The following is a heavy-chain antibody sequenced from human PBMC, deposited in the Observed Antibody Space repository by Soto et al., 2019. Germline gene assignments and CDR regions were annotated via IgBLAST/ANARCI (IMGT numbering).Heavy chain of an antibody. CDR1: GYTFTGYY. CDR2: INPNSGGT. J-gene: IGHJ6*02. D-gene: IGHD6-19*01. Sequence: ASVTVSCRASGYTFTGYYMHWVRQAPGQGLEWMGWINPNSGGTNYAQKFQGWVTMTRDTSISTAYMELSRLRSDDTAVYYCARARYSSGWYFYYGMDVWGQGTTVTVSS. CDR3: ARARYSSGWYFYYGMDV. V-gene: IGHV1-2*04.